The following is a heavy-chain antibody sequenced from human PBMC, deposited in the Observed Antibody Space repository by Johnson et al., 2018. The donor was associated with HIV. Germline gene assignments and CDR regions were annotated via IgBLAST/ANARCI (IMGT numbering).Heavy chain of an antibody. CDR3: ARDSLVMAATPGALDI. V-gene: IGHV3-48*04. CDR2: ISWNSGSI. Sequence: VQLVESGGGLVQPGGSLRLSCAASGFTFSSYGMHWVRQAPGKGLEWVSGISWNSGSIGYVDSVKGRFTISRDNAKNSLYLQMNSLRAEDTAVYYCARDSLVMAATPGALDIWGQGTRVTVSS. D-gene: IGHD1-26*01. J-gene: IGHJ3*02. CDR1: GFTFSSYG.